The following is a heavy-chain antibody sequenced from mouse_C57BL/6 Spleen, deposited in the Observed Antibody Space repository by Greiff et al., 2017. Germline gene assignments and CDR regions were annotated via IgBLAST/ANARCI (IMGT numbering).Heavy chain of an antibody. D-gene: IGHD1-1*02. CDR2: INYDGSST. J-gene: IGHJ2*01. V-gene: IGHV5-16*01. Sequence: EVMLVESEGGLVQPGSSMKLSCTASGFTFSDYYMAWVRQVPEKGLEWVANINYDGSSTYYLDSLKSRFIISRDNAKNILYLQMSSLKSEDTATYYCARVNYGPLDYWGQGTTLTGSS. CDR3: ARVNYGPLDY. CDR1: GFTFSDYY.